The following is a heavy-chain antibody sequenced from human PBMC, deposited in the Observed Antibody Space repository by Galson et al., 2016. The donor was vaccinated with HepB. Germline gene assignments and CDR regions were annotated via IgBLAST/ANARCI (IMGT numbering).Heavy chain of an antibody. D-gene: IGHD3-16*01. Sequence: SVKVSCKASGGTFSRFAISWVRQAPGQGLEWMGGMIPMLATAHYAQRFQGRVTVSADESTSTAYMELSSLRSDDTAVYYCARSFWGKYETGYYHYALDGWGQWTTVTVSS. CDR2: MIPMLATA. CDR1: GGTFSRFA. V-gene: IGHV1-69*13. J-gene: IGHJ6*02. CDR3: ARSFWGKYETGYYHYALDG.